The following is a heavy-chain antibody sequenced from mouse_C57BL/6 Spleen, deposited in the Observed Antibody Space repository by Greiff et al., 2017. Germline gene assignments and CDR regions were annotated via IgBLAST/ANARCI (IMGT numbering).Heavy chain of an antibody. D-gene: IGHD2-4*01. CDR3: ARDYDPYYAMDY. J-gene: IGHJ4*01. CDR1: GFTFSDYY. V-gene: IGHV5-12*01. CDR2: ISNGGGST. Sequence: EVQLVESGGGLVQPGGSLKLSCAASGFTFSDYYMYWVRQTPEKRLEWVAYISNGGGSTYYPDTVKGRVTISRDNAKNTLYLQMSRLKSEDTAMYYCARDYDPYYAMDYWGQGTSVTVSS.